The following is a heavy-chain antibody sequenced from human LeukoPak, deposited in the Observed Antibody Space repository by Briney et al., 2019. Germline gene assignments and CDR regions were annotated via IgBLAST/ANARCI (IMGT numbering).Heavy chain of an antibody. D-gene: IGHD1-26*01. CDR2: ISYDGSNK. Sequence: GGSLRLSCAASGFTFSSYAMHWVRQAPGEGLEWVAIISYDGSNKYYADSVKGRFTISRDNSKNTLYLQMNSLRPEDTAVYYCARELPRGGSFDYWGQGTLVTVS. CDR3: ARELPRGGSFDY. V-gene: IGHV3-30*04. CDR1: GFTFSSYA. J-gene: IGHJ4*02.